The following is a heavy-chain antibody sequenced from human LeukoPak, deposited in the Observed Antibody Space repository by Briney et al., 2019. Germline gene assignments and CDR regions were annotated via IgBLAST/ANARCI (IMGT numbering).Heavy chain of an antibody. Sequence: PSETLSLTCAVYGGSFSGYYWSWIRQPPGKGLEWIGEINHSGSTNYNPSLKSRVTISVDTSKNQFSLKLSSVTAADTAVYYCARRSGGYYSAYWGQGTLVTVSS. V-gene: IGHV4-34*01. CDR2: INHSGST. J-gene: IGHJ4*02. CDR3: ARRSGGYYSAY. CDR1: GGSFSGYY. D-gene: IGHD3-22*01.